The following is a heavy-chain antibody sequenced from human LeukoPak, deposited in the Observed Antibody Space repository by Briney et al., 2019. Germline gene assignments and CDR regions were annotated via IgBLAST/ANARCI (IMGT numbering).Heavy chain of an antibody. J-gene: IGHJ6*03. CDR3: ARAPASMTTVTRRYYYYMDV. Sequence: ASGKVSCKVSGYTLTELSMHWVRQAPGKGREWMGCFDPADGETIYAQKFQGRVTMNEDTSTDTAYMELSSLRSDDTAVYYCARAPASMTTVTRRYYYYMDVWGKGTTLTVSS. CDR2: FDPADGET. D-gene: IGHD4-17*01. CDR1: GYTLTELS. V-gene: IGHV1-24*01.